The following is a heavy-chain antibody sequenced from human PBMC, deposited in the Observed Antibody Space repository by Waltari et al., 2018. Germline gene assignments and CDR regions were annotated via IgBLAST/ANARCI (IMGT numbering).Heavy chain of an antibody. CDR1: GYSISSGYY. CDR2: IYHSGST. V-gene: IGHV4-38-2*01. CDR3: ARMVVVAANLDY. J-gene: IGHJ4*02. Sequence: QVQLQESGPGLVKPSETLSLTCAVSGYSISSGYYWGWIRQPPGKGLAWIGSIYHSGSTYYNPSLKRRVTISVDTSKNQFSLKLSSVTAADTAVYYCARMVVVAANLDYWGQGTLVTVSS. D-gene: IGHD2-15*01.